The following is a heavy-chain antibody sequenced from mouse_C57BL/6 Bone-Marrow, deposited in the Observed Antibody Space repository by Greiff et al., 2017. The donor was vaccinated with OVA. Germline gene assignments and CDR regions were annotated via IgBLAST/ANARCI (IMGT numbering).Heavy chain of an antibody. Sequence: QVQLQQPGAELVKPGASVKLSCKASGYTFTSYWMQWVKQRPGQGLEWIGEIDPSDSYTNYNQKFKGKATLTVDTSSSTAYMQLSSLTSEDSAVYYCARQGGYGRYWYFDVWGTGTTVTVSS. CDR1: GYTFTSYW. J-gene: IGHJ1*03. CDR2: IDPSDSYT. CDR3: ARQGGYGRYWYFDV. D-gene: IGHD2-2*01. V-gene: IGHV1-50*01.